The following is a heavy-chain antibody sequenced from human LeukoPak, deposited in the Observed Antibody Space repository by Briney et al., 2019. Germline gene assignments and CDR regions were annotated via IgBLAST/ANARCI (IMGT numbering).Heavy chain of an antibody. CDR3: ARCITIFVWFDP. Sequence: SETLSLTCAVSGYSISSGYYWGWIRQPPGKGLEWIGSIYHSGSTYYNPSLKSRVTISVDTSKNQFSLKLSSVTAADTAVYYCARCITIFVWFDPWGQGTLVTVSS. D-gene: IGHD3-3*01. CDR1: GYSISSGYY. V-gene: IGHV4-38-2*01. CDR2: IYHSGST. J-gene: IGHJ5*02.